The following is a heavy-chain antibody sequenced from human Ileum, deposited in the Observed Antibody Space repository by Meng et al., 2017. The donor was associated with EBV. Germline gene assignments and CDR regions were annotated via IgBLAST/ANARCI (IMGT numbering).Heavy chain of an antibody. D-gene: IGHD1-14*01. CDR3: ARGRRNEPLFDY. CDR2: LIAVFDKT. Sequence: QVQLVQAGAEVKKPASSVKVACKTSGGSFSTHTFSWVRQAPGQGLEWTGGLIAVFDKTKAAPRFQDRVTFTADESTSTAYMELSSLTFDDTAVYFCARGRRNEPLFDYWGQGTLVTVSS. V-gene: IGHV1-69*13. J-gene: IGHJ4*02. CDR1: GGSFSTHT.